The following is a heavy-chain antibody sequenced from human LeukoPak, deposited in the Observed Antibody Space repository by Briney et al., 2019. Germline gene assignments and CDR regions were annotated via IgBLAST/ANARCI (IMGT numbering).Heavy chain of an antibody. D-gene: IGHD3-10*01. J-gene: IGHJ4*02. V-gene: IGHV4-39*01. CDR2: IYYSGIT. CDR3: AMGRYYGSGSYSHFDY. CDR1: GGSISNSDYQ. Sequence: PSETLSLTCTVSGGSISNSDYQWGWIRQTPGRGLEWIGSIYYSGITHYNPPLKSRVTISVDTSKNQFSLKLSSVTAADTAVYYCAMGRYYGSGSYSHFDYWGQGTLVTVSS.